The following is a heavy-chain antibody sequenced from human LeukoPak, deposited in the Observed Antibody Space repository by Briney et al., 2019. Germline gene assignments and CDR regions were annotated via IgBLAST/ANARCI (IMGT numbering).Heavy chain of an antibody. Sequence: GESLRISCKGSGYSFSRYGTGWVRQMPGQGLEWMGIIYPSDSETRYSPSFEGQVTISADRSISTAYLQWSSLKASDTAMYYCVSQMKRYFDYWRQGTLVIVSS. CDR3: VSQMKRYFDY. D-gene: IGHD6-25*01. CDR1: GYSFSRYG. CDR2: IYPSDSET. J-gene: IGHJ4*02. V-gene: IGHV5-51*01.